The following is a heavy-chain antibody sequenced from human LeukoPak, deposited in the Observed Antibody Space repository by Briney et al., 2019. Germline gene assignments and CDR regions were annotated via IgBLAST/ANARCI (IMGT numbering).Heavy chain of an antibody. D-gene: IGHD1-26*01. CDR1: GFTFSSYW. CDR3: ARYSESYPAIDY. V-gene: IGHV3-74*01. J-gene: IGHJ4*02. CDR2: ISTDGSRT. Sequence: GGSLRLSCAASGFTFSSYWMHWVRQAPGKGLVWVSHISTDGSRTIYADSVKGRFTISRDNAENTLYLQMNSLRAEDTALYYCARYSESYPAIDYWGQGTLVTVSS.